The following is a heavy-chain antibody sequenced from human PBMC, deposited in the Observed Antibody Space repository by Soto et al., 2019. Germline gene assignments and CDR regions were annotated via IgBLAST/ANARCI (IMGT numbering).Heavy chain of an antibody. J-gene: IGHJ6*02. CDR3: ASSTVKTPYYYYGMDV. V-gene: IGHV1-69*01. Sequence: QVQLVQSGAEVKKPGSSVKVSCKASGGTFSSYALSWVRQAPGQGLEWMGGIIPIFGTANYAQKFQGRVTITADESTSTAYMELSSLRSEDTAVYYCASSTVKTPYYYYGMDVWGQGTTVTVSS. CDR2: IIPIFGTA. CDR1: GGTFSSYA. D-gene: IGHD4-4*01.